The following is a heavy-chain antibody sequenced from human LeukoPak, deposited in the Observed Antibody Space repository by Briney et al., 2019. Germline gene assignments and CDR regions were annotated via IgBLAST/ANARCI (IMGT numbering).Heavy chain of an antibody. CDR1: GGSFSGYY. CDR3: ARARDFVVVVAATRGNRFDP. Sequence: SETLSLTCAVYGGSFSGYYWSWIRQPPGKGLEWIGEINHSGSTNYNPSLKSRVTISVDTSKNQFSLKLSSVTAADTAVYYCARARDFVVVVAATRGNRFDPWGQGTLVTVSS. J-gene: IGHJ5*02. V-gene: IGHV4-34*01. CDR2: INHSGST. D-gene: IGHD2-15*01.